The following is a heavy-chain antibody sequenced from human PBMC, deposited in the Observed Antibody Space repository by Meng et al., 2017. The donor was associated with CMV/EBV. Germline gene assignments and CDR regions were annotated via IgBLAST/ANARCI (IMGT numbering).Heavy chain of an antibody. Sequence: GESLKISCAASGFTFSSYWMSWVRQAPGKGLEWVGRIKSKTDGGTTDYAAPVKGRFTISRDDSKNTLYLQMNSLKTEDTVVYYCTTDRDWNDWNYYYGMDVWGQGTTVTVSS. CDR1: GFTFSSYW. CDR3: TTDRDWNDWNYYYGMDV. D-gene: IGHD1-1*01. J-gene: IGHJ6*02. CDR2: IKSKTDGGTT. V-gene: IGHV3-15*01.